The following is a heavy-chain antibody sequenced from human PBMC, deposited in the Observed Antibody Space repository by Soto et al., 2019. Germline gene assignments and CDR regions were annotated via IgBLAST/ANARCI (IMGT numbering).Heavy chain of an antibody. Sequence: PGESLKLSGKGSEFIFTRYWITWVRPVPGKGLEWTGRTDPGGSSTIYSPSFQGHVTISNDKSFTAAYLQWDSLKASDTATYYCARQGKIVPNAIDIFSMDVWGPGTTVTVSS. CDR1: EFIFTRYW. J-gene: IGHJ6*02. CDR2: TDPGGSST. CDR3: ARQGKIVPNAIDIFSMDV. V-gene: IGHV5-10-1*01. D-gene: IGHD2-8*01.